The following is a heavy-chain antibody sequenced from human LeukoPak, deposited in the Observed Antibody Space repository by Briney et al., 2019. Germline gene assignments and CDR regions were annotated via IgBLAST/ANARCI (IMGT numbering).Heavy chain of an antibody. CDR2: IYYSGST. CDR1: GGSINNYY. D-gene: IGHD3-3*01. CDR3: ARWSGYSDAFDI. J-gene: IGHJ3*02. Sequence: SETLSLTCTVSGGSINNYYWSWIRQPPGKGLEWIGYIYYSGSTNYNPSLKSRVTISVDRSKNQFSLKLSSVTAADTAVYYCARWSGYSDAFDIWGQGTMVTVSS. V-gene: IGHV4-59*01.